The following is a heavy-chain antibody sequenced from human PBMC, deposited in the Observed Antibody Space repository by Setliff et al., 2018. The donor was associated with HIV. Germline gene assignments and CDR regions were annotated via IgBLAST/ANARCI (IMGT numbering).Heavy chain of an antibody. Sequence: SETLSLTCTVSGGSINSGGYSWSWTRQPPGKGLEWIGYIYYSGSTYYNPSLKSRVTISVDTSKNQFSLKLSSVTAADTDVYYWARAAGTFNWFDPWGQGTLVTVSS. CDR1: GGSINSGGYS. V-gene: IGHV4-31*03. CDR3: ARAAGTFNWFDP. J-gene: IGHJ5*02. D-gene: IGHD1-1*01. CDR2: IYYSGST.